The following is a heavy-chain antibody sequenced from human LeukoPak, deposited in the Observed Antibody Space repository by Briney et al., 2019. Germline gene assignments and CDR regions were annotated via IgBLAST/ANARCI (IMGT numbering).Heavy chain of an antibody. J-gene: IGHJ4*02. CDR2: IYYSGST. Sequence: SETLSLTCTVPGGSISSSSYYWGWIRQPPGKGLEWIGSIYYSGSTYYNPSLKSRVTISVDTSKNQFSLKLSSVTAADTAVYYCARGGYYYDSSGYPPPDYWGQGTLVTVSS. CDR1: GGSISSSSYY. V-gene: IGHV4-39*07. D-gene: IGHD3-22*01. CDR3: ARGGYYYDSSGYPPPDY.